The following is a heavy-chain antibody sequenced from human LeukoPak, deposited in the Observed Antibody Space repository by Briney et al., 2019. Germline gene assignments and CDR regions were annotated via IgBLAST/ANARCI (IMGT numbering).Heavy chain of an antibody. CDR1: GFTFSTYS. V-gene: IGHV3-21*01. Sequence: GGSLRLSCAASGFTFSTYSMNWVRQAPGKGLEWVSFISSNINYIYYADSVKGRFTISRDNAKNSLYLQMNSLRAEDTAVYYCARDLGIAARPTFDYWGQGTLVTVSS. D-gene: IGHD6-6*01. CDR2: ISSNINYI. J-gene: IGHJ4*02. CDR3: ARDLGIAARPTFDY.